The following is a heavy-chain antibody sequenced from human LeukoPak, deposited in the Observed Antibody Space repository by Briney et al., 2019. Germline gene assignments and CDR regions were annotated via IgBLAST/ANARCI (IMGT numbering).Heavy chain of an antibody. CDR1: GFSFTHYW. D-gene: IGHD3-10*01. Sequence: GVSLRLSCTASGFSFTHYWMHWVRHVPGKGLEWVARINREGERIIYVDSVKGLFTISRDNAKNTLYLQMDTLRDEDTALYYCAREREFQLYDAFDVWGQGTKVTVSS. CDR2: INREGERI. J-gene: IGHJ3*01. V-gene: IGHV3-74*01. CDR3: AREREFQLYDAFDV.